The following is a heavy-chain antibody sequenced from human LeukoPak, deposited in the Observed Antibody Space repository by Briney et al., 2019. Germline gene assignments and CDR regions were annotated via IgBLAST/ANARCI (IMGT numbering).Heavy chain of an antibody. CDR1: GGSISSGGYY. Sequence: PSQTLSLTCTVSGGSISSGGYYWSWIRQHPGKGLEWIGYIYYSGSTYYNPSLKSRVTISVDTSKNQFSLKLSSVTAADTAVYYCARDLNDFWSSYYVPPAFDIWGQGTMVTVSS. J-gene: IGHJ3*02. V-gene: IGHV4-31*03. CDR3: ARDLNDFWSSYYVPPAFDI. D-gene: IGHD3-3*01. CDR2: IYYSGST.